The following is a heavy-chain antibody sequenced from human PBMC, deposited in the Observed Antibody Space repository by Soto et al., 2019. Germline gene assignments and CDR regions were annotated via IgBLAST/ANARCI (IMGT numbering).Heavy chain of an antibody. CDR3: TREPQSDYYDSSGYGRFDP. D-gene: IGHD3-22*01. CDR2: IRSKAYGGTT. Sequence: GGSLRLSCTASGFTFGDYAMSWFRQAPGRGLEWVGFIRSKAYGGTTEYAASVKGRFTISRDDSKSIAYLQMNSLKTEDTAVYYCTREPQSDYYDSSGYGRFDPWGQGTLVTVSS. J-gene: IGHJ5*02. V-gene: IGHV3-49*03. CDR1: GFTFGDYA.